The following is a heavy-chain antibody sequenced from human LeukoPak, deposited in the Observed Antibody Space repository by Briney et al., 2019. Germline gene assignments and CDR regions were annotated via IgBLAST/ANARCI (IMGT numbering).Heavy chain of an antibody. Sequence: GGSLRLSCAASGFTFSNFAMNWVRQAPGKGLKWVSTISGSGGSTYYADSVKGRFTISRDNSKNTLYLQMNSLRAEDTAVYYCAKTMGAIDHDYWGQGTLVTVSS. J-gene: IGHJ4*02. CDR2: ISGSGGST. CDR3: AKTMGAIDHDY. CDR1: GFTFSNFA. V-gene: IGHV3-23*01. D-gene: IGHD1-26*01.